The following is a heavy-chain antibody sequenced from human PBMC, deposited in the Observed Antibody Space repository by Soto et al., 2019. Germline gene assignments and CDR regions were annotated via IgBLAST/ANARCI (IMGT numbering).Heavy chain of an antibody. Sequence: ASVKVSCKASGYSVSDYFIQWVRQAPGQGLEWVAWINPKSAATNYAKKFQGRVSLTWDTSFSTAYMELTRLRPDDTAVYYCARIKRGLHYSKGMDVWGQGTTVPFSS. CDR3: ARIKRGLHYSKGMDV. CDR2: INPKSAAT. D-gene: IGHD3-10*01. J-gene: IGHJ6*02. V-gene: IGHV1-2*02. CDR1: GYSVSDYF.